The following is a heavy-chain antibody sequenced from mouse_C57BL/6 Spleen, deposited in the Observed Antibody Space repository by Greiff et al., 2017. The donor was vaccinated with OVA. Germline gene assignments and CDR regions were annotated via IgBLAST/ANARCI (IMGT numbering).Heavy chain of an antibody. J-gene: IGHJ4*01. Sequence: VQLQQSGPELVKPGASVKIPCKASGYTFTDYNMDWVKQSHGKSLEWIGDINPNNGGTIYNQKFKGKATLTVDKSSSTAYMELRSLTSEDTAVYYCARRRYYGSGGYAMDYWGQGTSVTVSS. CDR1: GYTFTDYN. D-gene: IGHD1-1*01. CDR3: ARRRYYGSGGYAMDY. CDR2: INPNNGGT. V-gene: IGHV1-18*01.